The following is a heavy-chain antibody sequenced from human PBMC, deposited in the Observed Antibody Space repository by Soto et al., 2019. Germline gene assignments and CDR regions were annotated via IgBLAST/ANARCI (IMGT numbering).Heavy chain of an antibody. J-gene: IGHJ6*02. CDR3: ARSPGRYFDWLLSYYGMDV. V-gene: IGHV3-74*01. Sequence: GGSLRLSCAASGFTFSGYWMHWVRQAPGKGLVWVSRINSDGSSTSYADSVKGRFTISRDNAKNTLYLQMNSLRAEDTAVYYCARSPGRYFDWLLSYYGMDVWGQGTTVTVSS. D-gene: IGHD3-9*01. CDR1: GFTFSGYW. CDR2: INSDGSST.